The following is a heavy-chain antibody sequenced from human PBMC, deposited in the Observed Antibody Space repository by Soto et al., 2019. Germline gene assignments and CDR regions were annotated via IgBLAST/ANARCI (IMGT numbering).Heavy chain of an antibody. D-gene: IGHD3-10*01. CDR1: VCMFSMYW. CDR2: INEDGVTT. V-gene: IGHV3-74*03. CDR3: TRGTRTSSYGTGAY. Sequence: PGGSLRLSCESSVCMFSMYWMHCVRQFPGKWPVWVSRINEDGVTTTYADSVKGRFTISRDNDKNTLYLQLDSLRVEDTAMYYCTRGTRTSSYGTGAYLGPGTQVIVS. J-gene: IGHJ4*02.